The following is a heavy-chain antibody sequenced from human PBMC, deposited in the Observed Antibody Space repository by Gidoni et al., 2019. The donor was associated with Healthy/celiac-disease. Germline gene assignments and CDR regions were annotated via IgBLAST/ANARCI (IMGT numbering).Heavy chain of an antibody. V-gene: IGHV3-30*18. J-gene: IGHJ6*02. CDR2: ISYDGSNK. Sequence: QVQLVESGGGVVKPGRSLRLSCEASGFTFSSYGMHWGRQAPGKGLEWVAVISYDGSNKYYADSVKGRFTISRDNSKNTLYLQMNSLRAEDTAVYYCAKDDVLLWFGELAGGMDVWGQGTTVTVSS. CDR3: AKDDVLLWFGELAGGMDV. D-gene: IGHD3-10*01. CDR1: GFTFSSYG.